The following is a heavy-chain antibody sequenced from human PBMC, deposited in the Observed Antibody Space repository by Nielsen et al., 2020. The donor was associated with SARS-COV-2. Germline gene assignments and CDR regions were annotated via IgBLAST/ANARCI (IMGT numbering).Heavy chain of an antibody. Sequence: GESLKISCAASGFTFSSYGMHWVRQAPGKGLEWVAVIWYDGSNKYYADSVKGRFTISRDNSKNTLYLQMNSLRAEDTAVYYCARGYYDNLDAFDIWGQRAMVPVSS. CDR3: ARGYYDNLDAFDI. D-gene: IGHD3-9*01. V-gene: IGHV3-33*01. J-gene: IGHJ3*02. CDR1: GFTFSSYG. CDR2: IWYDGSNK.